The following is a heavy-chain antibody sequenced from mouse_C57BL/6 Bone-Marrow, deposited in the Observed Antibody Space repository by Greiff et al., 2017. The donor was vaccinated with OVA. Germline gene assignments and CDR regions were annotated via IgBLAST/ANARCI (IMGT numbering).Heavy chain of an antibody. V-gene: IGHV5-4*01. J-gene: IGHJ3*01. CDR2: ISDGGSYT. CDR1: GFTFSSYA. D-gene: IGHD2-4*01. CDR3: ARDPSTMITTGVAY. Sequence: EVKVVESGGGLVKPGGSLKLSCAASGFTFSSYAMSWVRQTPEKRLEWVATISDGGSYTYYPDNVKGRFTISRDNAKNNLYLQMSHRKSEDTAMYYCARDPSTMITTGVAYWGQGTLVTVSA.